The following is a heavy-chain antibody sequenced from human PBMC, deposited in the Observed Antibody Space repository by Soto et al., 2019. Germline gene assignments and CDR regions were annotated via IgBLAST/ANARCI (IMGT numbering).Heavy chain of an antibody. D-gene: IGHD3-10*02. Sequence: QVQLVQSGAEVKKPGASVKVSCKASGYTFTSYGISWVRQAPGQGLEWMGWISAYNGNTNYAQKLQGRVTMTTDTSPSTAYRELRSLRSDDTAVYYCAGVEITMNGGGYFDLWGRGTLVTVSS. J-gene: IGHJ2*01. V-gene: IGHV1-18*01. CDR2: ISAYNGNT. CDR3: AGVEITMNGGGYFDL. CDR1: GYTFTSYG.